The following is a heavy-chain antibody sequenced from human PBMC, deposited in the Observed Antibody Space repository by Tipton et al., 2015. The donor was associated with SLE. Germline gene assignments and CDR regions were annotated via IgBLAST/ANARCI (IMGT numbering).Heavy chain of an antibody. CDR3: TKGRGQQSIFEN. J-gene: IGHJ4*02. CDR1: GFSFTSYW. CDR2: ITGSGGST. D-gene: IGHD6-13*01. Sequence: SLRLSCVASGFSFTSYWMSWVRQAPGKGLEWVSTITGSGGSTYAADSVRGRFTISRDNSKNTMYLQMNSLRAEDTAVYYCTKGRGQQSIFENWGQGTPVTVSS. V-gene: IGHV3-23*01.